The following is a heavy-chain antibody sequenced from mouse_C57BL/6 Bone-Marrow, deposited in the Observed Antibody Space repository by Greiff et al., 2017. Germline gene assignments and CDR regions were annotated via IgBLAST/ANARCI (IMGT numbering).Heavy chain of an antibody. CDR3: ARSVYYSNYLFDD. J-gene: IGHJ2*01. CDR2: IYPGDGDT. V-gene: IGHV1-82*01. D-gene: IGHD2-5*01. CDR1: GYAFSSSW. Sequence: QVQLQQSGPELVKPGASVKISCKASGYAFSSSWMNWVKQRPGKGLEWIGRIYPGDGDTNYNGKFKGKATLTADKSSSTAYMQLSSLTSEDSAVYFCARSVYYSNYLFDDWGKGTTLTVSS.